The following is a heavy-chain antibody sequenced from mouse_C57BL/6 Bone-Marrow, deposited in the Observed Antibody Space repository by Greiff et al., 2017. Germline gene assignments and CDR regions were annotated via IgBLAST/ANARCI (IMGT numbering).Heavy chain of an antibody. CDR2: IYPGSGST. D-gene: IGHD2-1*01. CDR3: ASYYGNAGWYFDF. J-gene: IGHJ1*03. V-gene: IGHV1-55*01. CDR1: GYTFTSYW. Sequence: VQLQQSGAELVKPGASVKMSCKASGYTFTSYWITWVKQRPGQGLEWIGDIYPGSGSTNYNEKFKSKATLTVYTSSSTAYMQLSSLTSEDSAVYYCASYYGNAGWYFDFWGTGTTLTVSS.